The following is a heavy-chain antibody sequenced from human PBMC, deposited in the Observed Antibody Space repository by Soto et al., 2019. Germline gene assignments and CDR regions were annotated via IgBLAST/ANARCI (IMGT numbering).Heavy chain of an antibody. V-gene: IGHV4-30-4*08. CDR3: AREESGLFDY. Sequence: SETLSLTCTVSGDSLSRADYCWSWTRQAPGKGLEWIGYICYSGSTYHNPSLKSRTSMSVDTSKKQFSLTLTSVTAADTAVYYCAREESGLFDYWGQGRLVTVSS. CDR1: GDSLSRADYC. D-gene: IGHD5-12*01. J-gene: IGHJ4*02. CDR2: ICYSGST.